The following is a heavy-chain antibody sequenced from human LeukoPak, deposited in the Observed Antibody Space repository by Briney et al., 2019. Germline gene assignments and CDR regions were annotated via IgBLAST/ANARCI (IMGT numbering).Heavy chain of an antibody. CDR1: GFRFSDYY. Sequence: GGSLRLSCVTSGFRFSDYYMMWIRQAPGKGPEWVAHISSSAATTLYADSVKGRFTVSRDNAKNSLYLEMTSLRAEDTAVYYCARVGSYYDSSGQTDWFDPWGQGTLVTVSS. J-gene: IGHJ5*02. CDR3: ARVGSYYDSSGQTDWFDP. V-gene: IGHV3-11*04. D-gene: IGHD3-22*01. CDR2: ISSSAATT.